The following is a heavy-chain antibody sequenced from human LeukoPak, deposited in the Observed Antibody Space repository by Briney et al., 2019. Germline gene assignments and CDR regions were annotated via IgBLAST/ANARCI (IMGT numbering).Heavy chain of an antibody. CDR1: GYTFTSYG. D-gene: IGHD3-22*01. V-gene: IGHV1-18*01. Sequence: ASVKVSCKASGYTFTSYGISWVRQAPGQGLEWMGWISAYNGNTNYAQKLQGRVTMTTDTSTSTAYMELRSLRSDDTAVYYCAGGKRDYYDSSGPLVYMDVWGKGTTVTVSS. CDR3: AGGKRDYYDSSGPLVYMDV. CDR2: ISAYNGNT. J-gene: IGHJ6*03.